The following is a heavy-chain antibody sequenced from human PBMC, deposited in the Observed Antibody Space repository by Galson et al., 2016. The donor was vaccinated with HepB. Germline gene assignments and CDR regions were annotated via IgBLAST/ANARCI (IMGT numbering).Heavy chain of an antibody. J-gene: IGHJ4*02. V-gene: IGHV3-23*01. CDR1: GFTFSSYA. CDR2: MNGSGGSA. Sequence: SLRLSCAASGFTFSSYAMTWVRQAPGKGLEWVSDMNGSGGSAYYADSVKGRFTISRDTSKNTLYLQMNSLTVEDTAVYYFARERYFDPKVYFDYWGQGILVIVSS. CDR3: ARERYFDPKVYFDY. D-gene: IGHD3-9*01.